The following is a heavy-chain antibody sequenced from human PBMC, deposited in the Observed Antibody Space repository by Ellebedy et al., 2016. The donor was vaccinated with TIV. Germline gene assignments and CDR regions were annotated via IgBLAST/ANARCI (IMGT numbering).Heavy chain of an antibody. CDR1: GFTFSDYY. V-gene: IGHV3-11*06. J-gene: IGHJ4*02. CDR3: ARGFGALDY. CDR2: ISSSTTNT. Sequence: GESLKISCAASGFTFSDYYMSWIRQAPGKGLEWVSYISSSTTNTNYADSVRGRFTISRDNARNALFLQMNSLRAEDTAVYYCARGFGALDYWGQGTLVTVSS. D-gene: IGHD3-3*01.